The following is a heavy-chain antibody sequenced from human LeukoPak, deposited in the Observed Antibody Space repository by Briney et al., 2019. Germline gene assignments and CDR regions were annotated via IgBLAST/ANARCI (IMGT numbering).Heavy chain of an antibody. Sequence: GGSLRLSCAASGFTFSSHAMSWVRQAPGKGLEWVSVISGSGSSAYYADSVKGRFTISRDNSKNTLYLLMNSLRAEDTAVYYCAKVGGGYSYGGYYYYMDVWGKGTTVTVSS. D-gene: IGHD5-18*01. CDR3: AKVGGGYSYGGYYYYMDV. CDR2: ISGSGSSA. CDR1: GFTFSSHA. J-gene: IGHJ6*03. V-gene: IGHV3-23*01.